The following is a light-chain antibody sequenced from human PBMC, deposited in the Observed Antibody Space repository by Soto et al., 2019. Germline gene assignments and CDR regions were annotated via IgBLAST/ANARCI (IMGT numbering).Light chain of an antibody. CDR3: QQYDRSPLT. CDR2: GAS. Sequence: EIVLTQSPGTLSLSPGERATLSCRASQSVSSSYLAWYQQKPGQAPRLLIYGASSRATGIPDRFSGSGSGTDFTLTLSRLEPEDFAVYYCQQYDRSPLTFGGGNKVEIK. CDR1: QSVSSSY. V-gene: IGKV3-20*01. J-gene: IGKJ4*01.